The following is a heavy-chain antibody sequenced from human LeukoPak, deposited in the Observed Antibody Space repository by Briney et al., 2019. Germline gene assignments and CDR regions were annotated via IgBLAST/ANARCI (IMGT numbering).Heavy chain of an antibody. D-gene: IGHD2-2*01. CDR1: GSTLTELS. CDR3: ATKNPDCSSTSCYYYYGMDV. J-gene: IGHJ6*02. CDR2: FDPLDGET. Sequence: ASERVSCKVSGSTLTELSMHWVRQAPGQGLEWMGGFDPLDGETIYAQKFQGRVTMTEDTSTDTAYMELSSLRSEDTAVYYGATKNPDCSSTSCYYYYGMDVWGQGTTVTVSS. V-gene: IGHV1-24*01.